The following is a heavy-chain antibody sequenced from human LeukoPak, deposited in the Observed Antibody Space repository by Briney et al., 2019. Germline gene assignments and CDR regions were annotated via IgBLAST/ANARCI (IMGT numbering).Heavy chain of an antibody. CDR3: ARGGSSYENWFDP. D-gene: IGHD6-13*01. J-gene: IGHJ5*02. V-gene: IGHV4-30-2*01. CDR1: GGSISSGGYY. CDR2: IYHSGST. Sequence: PSQTLSLTCTVSGGSISSGGYYWSWIRQPPGKGLEWIGYIYHSGSTYYNPSLKSRVTISVDRSKNQFSPKLSSVTAADTAVYYCARGGSSYENWFDPWGQGTLVTASS.